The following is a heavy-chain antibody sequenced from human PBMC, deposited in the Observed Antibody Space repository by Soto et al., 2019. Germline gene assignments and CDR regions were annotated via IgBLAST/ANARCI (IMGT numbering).Heavy chain of an antibody. D-gene: IGHD6-19*01. V-gene: IGHV3-64*01. CDR1: GFTFSSYA. CDR2: ISSNRGST. CDR3: ARGIAVAGTWLDS. J-gene: IGHJ4*02. Sequence: GGSLRLSCAASGFTFSSYAMHWVRQAPGKGLEYVSAISSNRGSTYYANSVKGRFTISRDNSKNTLYLQMGSLRAEDMAVYYCARGIAVAGTWLDSWGQGTLVTVS.